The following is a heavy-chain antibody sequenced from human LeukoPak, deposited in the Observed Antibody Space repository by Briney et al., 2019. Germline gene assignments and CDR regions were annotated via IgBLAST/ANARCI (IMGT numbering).Heavy chain of an antibody. V-gene: IGHV4-59*13. Sequence: SETLSLTCTVSGGSISSDCWSWIRQPPGKGLEWIGRIYYSGGTNYNPSLKRLVTRSVDTSKNQFSLKLSSVTAADTAVYSGARHSSGWYDGLDQWGQGTLVSVPS. CDR1: GGSISSDC. CDR3: ARHSSGWYDGLDQ. J-gene: IGHJ4*02. D-gene: IGHD6-19*01. CDR2: IYYSGGT.